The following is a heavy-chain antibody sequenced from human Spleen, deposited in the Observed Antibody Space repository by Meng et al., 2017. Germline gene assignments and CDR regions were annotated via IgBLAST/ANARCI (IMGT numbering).Heavy chain of an antibody. CDR3: AKMSDY. CDR2: ISIGSSYM. Sequence: EVQLVESGGGLVKPGGSLRLSCAASGFTFSTYNMNWVRQAPGKGLEWVASISIGSSYMYYADSMKGRFTISRDNAKNSLDLQMNSLRAEDTAVYYCAKMSDYWGQGILVTVSS. V-gene: IGHV3-21*02. CDR1: GFTFSTYN. J-gene: IGHJ4*02.